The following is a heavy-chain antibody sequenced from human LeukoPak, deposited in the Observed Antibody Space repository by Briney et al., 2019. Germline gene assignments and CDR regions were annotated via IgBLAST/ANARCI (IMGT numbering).Heavy chain of an antibody. Sequence: GGSLRLSCAASGFTFSSYWMHWVRQGPGKGLVWVSRINSDGSSTTYADSVKGRFTISRDNAKNTLYLQMNSLRAEDTAVYYCARADDGANSWVNYWGQGTLVTVSS. J-gene: IGHJ4*02. CDR1: GFTFSSYW. D-gene: IGHD4-23*01. CDR3: ARADDGANSWVNY. CDR2: INSDGSST. V-gene: IGHV3-74*01.